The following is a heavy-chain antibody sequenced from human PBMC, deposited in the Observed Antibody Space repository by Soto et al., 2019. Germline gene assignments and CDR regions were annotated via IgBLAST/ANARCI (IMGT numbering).Heavy chain of an antibody. D-gene: IGHD2-2*01. J-gene: IGHJ6*02. CDR1: GFTFSSYA. V-gene: IGHV3-23*01. Sequence: GGSLRLSCAASGFTFSSYAMSWVRQAPGKGLEWVSAISGSAVSTYYADSVKGRFTISRDNSKSTLYLQMNSLRADDTAVYYCVKDPISPPHPAPGPYGMDVWGQGTTVTVYS. CDR2: ISGSAVST. CDR3: VKDPISPPHPAPGPYGMDV.